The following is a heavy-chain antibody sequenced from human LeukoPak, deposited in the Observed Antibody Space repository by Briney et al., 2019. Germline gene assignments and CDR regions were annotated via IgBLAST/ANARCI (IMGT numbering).Heavy chain of an antibody. CDR3: ARDDYGDYISYYFDY. V-gene: IGHV3-7*01. D-gene: IGHD4-17*01. CDR2: IKQDGSEK. Sequence: GGSLRLSCAASGFTFSSYGMSWVRQAPGKGLEWVANIKQDGSEKYYVDSVKGRFTVSRDNAENSLYLQMSSLRAEDTAVYYCARDDYGDYISYYFDYWGQGPLVPVSS. CDR1: GFTFSSYG. J-gene: IGHJ4*02.